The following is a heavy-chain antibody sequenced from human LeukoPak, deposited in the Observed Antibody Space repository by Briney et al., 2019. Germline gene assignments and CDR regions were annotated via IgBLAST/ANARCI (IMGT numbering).Heavy chain of an antibody. CDR2: IYSGGST. CDR3: ARERETYGLSFDC. D-gene: IGHD3-10*01. CDR1: GFTVSSNY. V-gene: IGHV3-66*01. Sequence: PGGSLRLSCAASGFTVSSNYMSWVRQAPGKGLEWVSVIYSGGSTYYADSVKGRFTISRDNSKNTLNLQMNSLRAEDTAVYYCARERETYGLSFDCWGQGTLVTVSS. J-gene: IGHJ4*02.